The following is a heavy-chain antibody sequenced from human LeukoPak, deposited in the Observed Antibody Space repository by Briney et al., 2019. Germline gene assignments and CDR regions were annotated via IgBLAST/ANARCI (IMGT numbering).Heavy chain of an antibody. J-gene: IGHJ4*02. Sequence: SETLSLTCTVSGGSISSSSYYWGWIRQPPGKGLEWIGSIYYSGSTYYNPSLKSRVTISVDTSKNQFSLKLSSVTAADTAVYHCARTDWGGYYFDYWGQGTLVTVSS. D-gene: IGHD3-16*01. V-gene: IGHV4-39*01. CDR3: ARTDWGGYYFDY. CDR1: GGSISSSSYY. CDR2: IYYSGST.